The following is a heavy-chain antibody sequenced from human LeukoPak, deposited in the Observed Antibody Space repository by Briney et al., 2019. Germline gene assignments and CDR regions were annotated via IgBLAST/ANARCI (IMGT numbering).Heavy chain of an antibody. Sequence: GASVKVSCKASGYTFTGFYMHWVRQAPGQGLEWMGWINPNSGVTNYAQKFQGRVTMTPDTSISTAYMELSGLRSDDTAVYYCARTQTLDYWGQGTLVTVSS. V-gene: IGHV1-2*02. CDR1: GYTFTGFY. J-gene: IGHJ4*02. CDR3: ARTQTLDY. CDR2: INPNSGVT. D-gene: IGHD4-23*01.